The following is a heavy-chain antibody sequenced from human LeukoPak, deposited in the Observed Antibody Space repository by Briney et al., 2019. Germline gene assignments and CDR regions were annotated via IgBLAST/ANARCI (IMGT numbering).Heavy chain of an antibody. CDR3: VRHAALGPFDY. CDR2: IYHIGST. V-gene: IGHV4-30-2*03. CDR1: GGSVSSGTYY. D-gene: IGHD7-27*01. Sequence: SQTLSLTCTVSGGSVSSGTYYWSWIRQPPGKGLEWIGYIYHIGSTSYNPSLKSPVTISVDTTKNQFSLKLTSVTATDTAVYYCVRHAALGPFDYWGQGTLVTVSS. J-gene: IGHJ4*02.